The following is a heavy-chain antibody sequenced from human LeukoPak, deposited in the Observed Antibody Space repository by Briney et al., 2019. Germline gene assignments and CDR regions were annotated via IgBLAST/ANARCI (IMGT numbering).Heavy chain of an antibody. CDR3: ARFRYYYDSSGYHGGDFDY. D-gene: IGHD3-22*01. CDR1: GFTFSSYE. J-gene: IGHJ4*02. CDR2: IKQDGSEK. V-gene: IGHV3-7*01. Sequence: GGSLRLSCAASGFTFSSYEMNWVRQAPGKGLEWVANIKQDGSEKYYVDSVKGRFTISRDNAKNSLYLQMNSLRAEDTAVYYCARFRYYYDSSGYHGGDFDYWGQGTLVTVSS.